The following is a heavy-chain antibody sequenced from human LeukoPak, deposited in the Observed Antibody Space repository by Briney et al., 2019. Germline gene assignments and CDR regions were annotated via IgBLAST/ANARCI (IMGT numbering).Heavy chain of an antibody. Sequence: PSETLSLTCTVSSDSINSYYWSWIRQPPGKGLEWIRYIYYSGTTNYNPSLKSRITISIDTSKNQFSLKLSSVTAADTAVYYCARVPYCANGVCYRRWYFDLWGRGTLVTVSS. V-gene: IGHV4-59*01. J-gene: IGHJ2*01. D-gene: IGHD2-8*01. CDR2: IYYSGTT. CDR3: ARVPYCANGVCYRRWYFDL. CDR1: SDSINSYY.